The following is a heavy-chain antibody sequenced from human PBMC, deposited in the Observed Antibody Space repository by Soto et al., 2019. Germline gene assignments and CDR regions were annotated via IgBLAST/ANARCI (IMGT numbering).Heavy chain of an antibody. CDR2: MHHSGRT. CDR1: GGSISSGGYY. D-gene: IGHD2-15*01. CDR3: ARWVEVSLDYFDS. V-gene: IGHV4-31*03. J-gene: IGHJ4*02. Sequence: SETLSLTCTVSGGSISSGGYYWPWSRQHPGKGLEWIGYMHHSGRTHYNPSLKSRVAISVDTSKNQFSLYLNSVTAADTAVYYCARWVEVSLDYFDSWGQGTPVTVS.